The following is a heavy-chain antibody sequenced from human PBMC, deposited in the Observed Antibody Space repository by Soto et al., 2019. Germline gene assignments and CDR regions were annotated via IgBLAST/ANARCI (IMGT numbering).Heavy chain of an antibody. CDR1: GGSISSGGYY. CDR3: ARDGAGDIVVVVAATNPGPHNWFDP. D-gene: IGHD2-15*01. Sequence: SETLSLTCTVSGGSISSGGYYWSWIRQHPGKGLEWIGYIYYSGSTYYNPSLKSRVTISVDTSKNQFSLKLSSVTAADTAVYYCARDGAGDIVVVVAATNPGPHNWFDPWGQGTLVTVSS. V-gene: IGHV4-31*03. CDR2: IYYSGST. J-gene: IGHJ5*02.